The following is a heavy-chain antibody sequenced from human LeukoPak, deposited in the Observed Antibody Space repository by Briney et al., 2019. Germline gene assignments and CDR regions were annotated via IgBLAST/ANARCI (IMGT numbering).Heavy chain of an antibody. CDR2: IIPIFGTA. V-gene: IGHV1-69*13. CDR1: GGTFSSYA. CDR3: ARVGGYSGYETKGDY. D-gene: IGHD5-12*01. J-gene: IGHJ4*02. Sequence: ASVKVSCKASGGTFSSYAISWVRQAPRQGLEWMGGIIPIFGTANYAQKFQGRVTITADESTSTAYMELSSLRSEDTAVYYCARVGGYSGYETKGDYWGQGTLVTVSS.